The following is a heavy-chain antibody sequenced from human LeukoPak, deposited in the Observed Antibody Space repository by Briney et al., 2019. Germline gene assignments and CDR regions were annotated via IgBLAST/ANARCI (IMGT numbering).Heavy chain of an antibody. V-gene: IGHV3-7*01. D-gene: IGHD6-19*01. J-gene: IGHJ4*02. Sequence: GGALRLSCSASGFTLSSYWVSWVRQAPGKGLEWVANIKQYGSEKYYVDSVKGRFTSSRDNAKNSLYLQMNSLRAEDTAVYCCARHKAGSFDYWGQGTLVTVSS. CDR1: GFTLSSYW. CDR2: IKQYGSEK. CDR3: ARHKAGSFDY.